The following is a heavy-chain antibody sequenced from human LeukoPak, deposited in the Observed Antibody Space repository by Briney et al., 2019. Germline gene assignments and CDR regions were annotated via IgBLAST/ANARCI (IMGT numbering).Heavy chain of an antibody. CDR1: GLTFSSYG. CDR2: ISGSGGST. CDR3: AKTLGYCSGGSCYSGVIDY. Sequence: GGALRLSCAASGLTFSSYGMSWVRQAPGKGLEWVSAISGSGGSTYYADSMKGRFTISRDNSKNTLYLQMNSLRAEDTAVYYCAKTLGYCSGGSCYSGVIDYWGQGTLVTVSS. D-gene: IGHD2-15*01. J-gene: IGHJ4*02. V-gene: IGHV3-23*01.